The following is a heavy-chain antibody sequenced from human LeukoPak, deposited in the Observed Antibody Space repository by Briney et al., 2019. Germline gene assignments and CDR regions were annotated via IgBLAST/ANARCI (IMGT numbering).Heavy chain of an antibody. V-gene: IGHV1-46*01. Sequence: GASVKVSCKASGYTFTSYYMHWVRQAPGQGLEWMGIINPSGGSTSYAQKFQGRVTMTRDMSTSTVYMELSSLRSEDTAVYYCAREWFGDPNPLGAFDIWGQGTMVTVSS. CDR2: INPSGGST. J-gene: IGHJ3*02. D-gene: IGHD3-10*01. CDR3: AREWFGDPNPLGAFDI. CDR1: GYTFTSYY.